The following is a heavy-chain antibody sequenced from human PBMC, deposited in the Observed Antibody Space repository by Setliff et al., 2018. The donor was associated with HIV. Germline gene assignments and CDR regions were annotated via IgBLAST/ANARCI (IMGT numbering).Heavy chain of an antibody. D-gene: IGHD3-3*01. CDR1: GLTFSNYW. CDR2: IDSDGSDT. V-gene: IGHV3-74*01. J-gene: IGHJ5*02. Sequence: HPGGSLRLSCVASGLTFSNYWMHWVRQAPGKGLVWVSRIDSDGSDTDYADSVQGRFTISRDNSKNTLYLQMNSLRAEDTAVYYCAKAQWLLSHWGFDPWGQGTLVTVS. CDR3: AKAQWLLSHWGFDP.